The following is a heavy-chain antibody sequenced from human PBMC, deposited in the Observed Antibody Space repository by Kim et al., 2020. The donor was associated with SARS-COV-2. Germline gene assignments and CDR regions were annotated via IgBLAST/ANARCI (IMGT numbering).Heavy chain of an antibody. J-gene: IGHJ5*02. CDR3: ARDVTYYYGSGSYHGWFDP. CDR2: IYSGDST. D-gene: IGHD3-10*01. V-gene: IGHV3-53*01. Sequence: GGSLRLSCAASGFTVSSNYMSWVRQAPGKGLEWVSVIYSGDSTYYADSVKGRFTISRDNSKNTLYLQMNSLRAEDTAVYYCARDVTYYYGSGSYHGWFDPWGQGTLVTVSS. CDR1: GFTVSSNY.